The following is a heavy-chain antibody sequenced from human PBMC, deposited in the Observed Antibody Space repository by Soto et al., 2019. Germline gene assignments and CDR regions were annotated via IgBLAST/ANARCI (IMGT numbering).Heavy chain of an antibody. CDR1: GASMTDTNW. CDR2: IRHSGNT. Sequence: TSETLSLTCAVCGASMTDTNWWTWVRPPPGKGLEWIGEIRHSGNTNYNPSLKSRVRISLDKSKNQFSLDLTSVTAADTAVYYCAVLQATRQSGYFSIFSYYGMGVWGQGNVVSSP. J-gene: IGHJ6*02. D-gene: IGHD3-3*01. V-gene: IGHV4-4*02. CDR3: AVLQATRQSGYFSIFSYYGMGV.